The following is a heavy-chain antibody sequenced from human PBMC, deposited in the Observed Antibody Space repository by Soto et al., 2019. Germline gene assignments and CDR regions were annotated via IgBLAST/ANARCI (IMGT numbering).Heavy chain of an antibody. V-gene: IGHV4-59*12. CDR2: IHYTGSA. CDR3: VKVYRIAATRKLFAS. Sequence: PSESLSLACPVSACPISGSYWGWIRQSPGRELELVAYIHYTGSASYNPSLKSRVTMSIATSKKQFSLKVNSVNTADTAVYYCVKVYRIAATRKLFASWGQGPLVTSPQ. J-gene: IGHJ5*01. CDR1: ACPISGSY. D-gene: IGHD6-13*01.